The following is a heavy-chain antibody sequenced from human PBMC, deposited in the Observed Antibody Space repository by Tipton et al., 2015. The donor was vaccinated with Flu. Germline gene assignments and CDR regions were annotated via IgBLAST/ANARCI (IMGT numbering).Heavy chain of an antibody. V-gene: IGHV4-39*07. CDR1: GVSLTSSSYY. D-gene: IGHD3-10*01. CDR3: ARVKGGWFGSHMGPNWFDP. CDR2: VYYSGST. Sequence: LRLSCTVSGVSLTSSSYYWGWIRQPPGKGLEWIGSVYYSGSTYYNPSLKSRVTMPVDTSKNQFSLRLTSVTAADTAVYYCARVKGGWFGSHMGPNWFDPWGQGTLVTVSS. J-gene: IGHJ5*02.